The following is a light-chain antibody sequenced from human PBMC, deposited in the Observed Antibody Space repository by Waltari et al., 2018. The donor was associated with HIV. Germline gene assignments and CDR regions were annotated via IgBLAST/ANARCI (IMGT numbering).Light chain of an antibody. V-gene: IGKV1-8*01. CDR3: QQYMNYVLT. CDR2: GAS. CDR1: QNIGSH. J-gene: IGKJ4*01. Sequence: IRMTQSPSSISAPAGDPVTITCRATQNIGSHLVWYQQRPGKAPKILISGASTLQDGVSSRFSGGGSGTDFTLTISRLESEDVATYYCQQYMNYVLTFGGGTRVDI.